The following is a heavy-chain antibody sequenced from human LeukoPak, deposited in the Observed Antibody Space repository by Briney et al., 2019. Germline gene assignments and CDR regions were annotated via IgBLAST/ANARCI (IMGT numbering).Heavy chain of an antibody. J-gene: IGHJ4*02. D-gene: IGHD6-6*01. Sequence: GGSLRLSCAASGFTFSRYGMNWVRQAPGKGLEWVSAISDTGGNKYYADSVKGRFTISRDNPRNTLYLQVNSLRAEDTAIYYCAKRIQYSSSSAYFDYWRQGTLVTVSS. V-gene: IGHV3-23*01. CDR2: ISDTGGNK. CDR1: GFTFSRYG. CDR3: AKRIQYSSSSAYFDY.